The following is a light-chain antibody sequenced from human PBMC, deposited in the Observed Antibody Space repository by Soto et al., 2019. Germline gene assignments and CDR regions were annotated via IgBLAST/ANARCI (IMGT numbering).Light chain of an antibody. J-gene: IGLJ3*02. CDR2: TTD. V-gene: IGLV1-44*01. CDR3: ATWDDRLTGWV. CDR1: SSNIGSFT. Sequence: QPVLTQPPSVSGTPGQRVTISCSGSSSNIGSFTVNWYQQLPRTAPKLLIYTTDQRPSGVPDRFSGSKSGSTASLAISGLQSEDEADYYCATWDDRLTGWVFGGGTKLTVL.